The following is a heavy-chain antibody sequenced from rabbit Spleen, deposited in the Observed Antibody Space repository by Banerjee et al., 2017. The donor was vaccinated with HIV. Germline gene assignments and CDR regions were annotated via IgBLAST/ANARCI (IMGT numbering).Heavy chain of an antibody. Sequence: QEQLVESGGGLVQPEGSLTLTCKASGFSFGDRDVMCWVRQAPGKGLEWIACINTATGKAVYASWAKGRFTISKTSSTTVTLQMTSLTAADTATYFCARDAAGREDFNLWGQGTLVTVS. CDR3: ARDAAGREDFNL. V-gene: IGHV1S45*01. CDR2: INTATGKA. J-gene: IGHJ4*01. CDR1: GFSFGDRDV. D-gene: IGHD4-2*01.